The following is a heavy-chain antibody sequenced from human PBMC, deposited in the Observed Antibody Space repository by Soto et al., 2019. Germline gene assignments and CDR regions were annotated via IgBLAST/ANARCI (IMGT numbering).Heavy chain of an antibody. CDR3: ARGPRVLVRLYGTWGAFDI. D-gene: IGHD3-16*02. J-gene: IGHJ3*02. Sequence: PSETLSLTCAVYGGSFSGYYWSWIRQPPGKGLEWIGEINHSGSTNYNPSLKSRVTISVDTSKNQFSPKLSSVTAADTAVYYCARGPRVLVRLYGTWGAFDIWGQGTMVSVSS. CDR2: INHSGST. V-gene: IGHV4-34*01. CDR1: GGSFSGYY.